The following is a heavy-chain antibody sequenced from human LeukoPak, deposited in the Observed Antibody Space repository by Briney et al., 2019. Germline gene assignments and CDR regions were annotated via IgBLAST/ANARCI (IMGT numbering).Heavy chain of an antibody. Sequence: KPSETLSLTCSVSDGSINSYYWNWIRRPPGKGLEWIGYIYYNGNTNYSPSLKSRVTMSVDTSKNPFSLKVSSVTAADTAVYYCARGRSNYYGMDVWGQGTTVTVSS. CDR1: DGSINSYY. J-gene: IGHJ6*02. CDR2: IYYNGNT. V-gene: IGHV4-59*01. CDR3: ARGRSNYYGMDV. D-gene: IGHD1-26*01.